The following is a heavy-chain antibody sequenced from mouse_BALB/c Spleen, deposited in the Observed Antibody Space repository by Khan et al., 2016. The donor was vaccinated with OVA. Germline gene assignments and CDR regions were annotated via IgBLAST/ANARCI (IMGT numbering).Heavy chain of an antibody. J-gene: IGHJ1*01. CDR3: ARDYGSLYWYFDV. CDR1: GISITSGNYR. Sequence: EVQLVESGPGLVKPSQTVSLTCTVTGISITSGNYRWSWIRQFPGNKLEWIGNIYYSGTVTYNPSLTSRTTITRDTSKNQSFLEMNSLTAEDTATNYCARDYGSLYWYFDVWGAGTTVTVSS. CDR2: IYYSGTV. D-gene: IGHD1-1*01. V-gene: IGHV3-5*02.